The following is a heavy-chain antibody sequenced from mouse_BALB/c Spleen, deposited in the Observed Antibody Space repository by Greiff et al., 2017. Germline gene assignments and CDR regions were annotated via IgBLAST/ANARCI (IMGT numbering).Heavy chain of an antibody. CDR3: TRHRYDGDWFAY. J-gene: IGHJ3*01. CDR2: INPSNGGT. D-gene: IGHD2-14*01. CDR1: GYTFTSYY. V-gene: IGHV1S81*02. Sequence: VQLQQPGAELVKPGASVKLSCKASGYTFTSYYMYWVKQRPGQGLEWIGGINPSNGGTNFNEKFKSKATLTVDKSSSTAYMQLSSLTSEDSAVYYCTRHRYDGDWFAYWGQGTLVTVSA.